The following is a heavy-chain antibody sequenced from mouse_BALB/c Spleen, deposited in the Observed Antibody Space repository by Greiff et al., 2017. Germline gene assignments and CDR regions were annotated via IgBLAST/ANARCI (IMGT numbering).Heavy chain of an antibody. CDR3: ARSPYYGSSTGFAY. CDR2: IYPGDGDT. V-gene: IGHV1-82*01. J-gene: IGHJ3*01. D-gene: IGHD1-1*01. CDR1: GYAFSSSW. Sequence: QVQLQQSGPELVKPGASVKISCKASGYAFSSSWMNWVKQRPGQGLEWIGRIYPGDGDTNYNGKFKGKATLTADKSSSTAYMQLSSLTSVDSAVYFCARSPYYGSSTGFAYWGQGTLVTVSA.